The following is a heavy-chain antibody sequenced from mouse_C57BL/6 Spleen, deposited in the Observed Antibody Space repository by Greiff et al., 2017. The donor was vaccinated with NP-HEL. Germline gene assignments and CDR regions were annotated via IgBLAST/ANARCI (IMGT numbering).Heavy chain of an antibody. V-gene: IGHV5-9*01. Sequence: EVKVVESGGGLVKPGGSLKLSCAASGFTFSSYTMSWVRQTPEKRLEWVATISGGGGNTYYPDSVKGRFTISRVNAKNTLYLQMSSLRSEDTALYYCARLTGTRYYFDYWGQGTTLTVSS. CDR3: ARLTGTRYYFDY. J-gene: IGHJ2*01. CDR2: ISGGGGNT. D-gene: IGHD4-1*01. CDR1: GFTFSSYT.